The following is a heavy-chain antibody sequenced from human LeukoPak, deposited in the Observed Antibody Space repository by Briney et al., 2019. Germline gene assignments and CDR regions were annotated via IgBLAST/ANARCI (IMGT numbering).Heavy chain of an antibody. D-gene: IGHD2-15*01. J-gene: IGHJ4*02. CDR1: GFPFSTYS. CDR2: IRSNSGTI. V-gene: IGHV3-48*04. CDR3: TRASPLEYCSGSSCPFDL. Sequence: GGSLRLSCAASGFPFSTYSMDWVRQAPGKGLEWVSYIRSNSGTIYYADSVKGRFTVSRDNAKRSLYLQMNSLRADDTAVYYCTRASPLEYCSGSSCPFDLWGQGTLVTVSS.